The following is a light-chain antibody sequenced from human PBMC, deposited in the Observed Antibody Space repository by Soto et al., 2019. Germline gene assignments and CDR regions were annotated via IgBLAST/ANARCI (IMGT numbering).Light chain of an antibody. CDR1: QPVSIW. Sequence: DIQMTQSPSSVSASVGDRVTITCRASQPVSIWLAWYQQKPGEAPKLLIYAISSLQTGVPSRFSGSGSGTDFTLTISSLQPEDFASYYCQEANSFTFGGGTKVEIK. CDR2: AIS. V-gene: IGKV1-12*02. J-gene: IGKJ4*01. CDR3: QEANSFT.